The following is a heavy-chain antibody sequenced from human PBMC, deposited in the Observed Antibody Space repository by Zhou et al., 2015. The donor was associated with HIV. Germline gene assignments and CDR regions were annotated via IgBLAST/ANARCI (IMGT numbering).Heavy chain of an antibody. D-gene: IGHD3-22*01. J-gene: IGHJ3*02. CDR1: GGTFSSYA. CDR2: IIPIFGTA. Sequence: QVQLVQSGAEVKKPGSSVKVSCKASGGTFSSYAISWVRQAPGQGLEWMGGIIPIFGTANYAQKFQGRVTITADESTSTAYMELSSLRSEDTAVYYCARDVVKVLRITMIPTTPDAFDIWGQGTMVTVSS. V-gene: IGHV1-69*01. CDR3: ARDVVKVLRITMIPTTPDAFDI.